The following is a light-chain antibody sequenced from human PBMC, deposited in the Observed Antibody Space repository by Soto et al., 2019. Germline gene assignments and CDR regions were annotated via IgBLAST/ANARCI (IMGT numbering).Light chain of an antibody. Sequence: IVLTQSPATLSLSPGERATLSCRASQSVSSYLAWHQQKPGQPPRLLIYDASNRATGIPARFSGSGSGTDFTRTISSLEPEDFVVSYYQQRSNWPPAVTFGGGTKVEIK. CDR3: QQRSNWPPAVT. V-gene: IGKV3-11*01. J-gene: IGKJ4*01. CDR1: QSVSSY. CDR2: DAS.